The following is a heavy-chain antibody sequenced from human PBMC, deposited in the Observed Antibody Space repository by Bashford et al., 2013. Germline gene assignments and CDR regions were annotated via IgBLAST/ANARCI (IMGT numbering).Heavy chain of an antibody. CDR2: IIPIFGTA. V-gene: IGHV1-69*06. D-gene: IGHD3-9*01. J-gene: IGHJ6*02. CDR3: ARPNSNYDILTGYSYYYYGMDV. CDR1: GGTFSSYA. Sequence: SVKVSCKASGGTFSSYAISWVRQAPGQGLEWMGGIIPIFGTANYAQKFQGRVTITADKSTSTAYMELSSLRSEDTAVYYCARPNSNYDILTGYSYYYYGMDVWGQGTTVTVSS.